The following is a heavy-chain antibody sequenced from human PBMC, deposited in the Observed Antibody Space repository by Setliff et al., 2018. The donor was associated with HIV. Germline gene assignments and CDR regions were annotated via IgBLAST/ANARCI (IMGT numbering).Heavy chain of an antibody. D-gene: IGHD3-10*01. V-gene: IGHV4-4*07. J-gene: IGHJ2*01. Sequence: PSETLSLTCTVSGDSIGDYCWNWIRQPAGKGLEWIGRVYASAYSNYNPSLKSRVTMSVDTSQNQFSLKLRSVNAADTAVYYCARDWVTRSNYYGSGSPWYFDFWGRGILVTVSS. CDR1: GDSIGDYC. CDR2: VYASAYS. CDR3: ARDWVTRSNYYGSGSPWYFDF.